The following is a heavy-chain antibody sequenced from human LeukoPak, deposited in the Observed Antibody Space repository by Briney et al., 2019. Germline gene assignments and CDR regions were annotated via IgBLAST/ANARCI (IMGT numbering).Heavy chain of an antibody. CDR2: IYHSGST. CDR3: ARVEEMATIGLSEDWFDP. CDR1: GGSISSGDYY. Sequence: PSQTLSLTCTVSGGSISSGDYYWSWIRQPPGKGLEWIGSIYHSGSTYYNPSLKSRVTISVDTSKNQFSLKLSSVTAADTAVYYCARVEEMATIGLSEDWFDPWGQGTLVTVSS. D-gene: IGHD5-24*01. J-gene: IGHJ5*02. V-gene: IGHV4-39*07.